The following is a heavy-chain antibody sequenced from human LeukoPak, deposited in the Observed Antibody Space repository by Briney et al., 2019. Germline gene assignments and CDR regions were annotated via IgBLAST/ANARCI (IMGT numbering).Heavy chain of an antibody. CDR1: GYTFTSYD. J-gene: IGHJ5*02. D-gene: IGHD6-19*01. CDR2: MNPNSGNT. V-gene: IGHV1-8*02. Sequence: ASVKVSCKASGYTFTSYDITWARQAPGQGLEWMGWMNPNSGNTGYAQKFQGRVTITRNTSISTAYMELSSLRSEDTAVYYCARDSSGWYHWFDPWGQGTLVTVSS. CDR3: ARDSSGWYHWFDP.